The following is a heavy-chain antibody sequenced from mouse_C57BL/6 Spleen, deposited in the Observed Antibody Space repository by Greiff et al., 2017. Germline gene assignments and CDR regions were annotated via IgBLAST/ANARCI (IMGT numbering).Heavy chain of an antibody. CDR3: ASTVVAPSYAMDY. CDR2: ISSGSSTI. D-gene: IGHD1-1*01. CDR1: GFTFSDYG. J-gene: IGHJ4*01. V-gene: IGHV5-17*01. Sequence: EVKLVESGGGLVKPGGSLKLSCAASGFTFSDYGMHWVRQAPEKGLEWVAYISSGSSTIYYADTVKGRFTISRDNAKNTLFLQMTSLRSEDTAMYYCASTVVAPSYAMDYWGQGTSVTVSS.